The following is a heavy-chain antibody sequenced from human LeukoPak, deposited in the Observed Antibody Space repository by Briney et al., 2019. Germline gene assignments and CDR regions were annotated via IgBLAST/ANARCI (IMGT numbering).Heavy chain of an antibody. D-gene: IGHD3-22*01. CDR3: ARSFYYDSSGYIDH. CDR2: INPNSGGT. Sequence: ASVEVTCKASGYTFTGYYMHWVRQAPGQGLEWMGWINPNSGGTNYAQKFQGRVTMTRDTSISTAYMELSRLRSDDTAVYYCARSFYYDSSGYIDHWGQGTLVTVSS. V-gene: IGHV1-2*02. J-gene: IGHJ4*02. CDR1: GYTFTGYY.